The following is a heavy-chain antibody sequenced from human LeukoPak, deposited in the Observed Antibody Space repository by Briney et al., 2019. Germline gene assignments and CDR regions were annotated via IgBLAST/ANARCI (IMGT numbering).Heavy chain of an antibody. D-gene: IGHD3-9*01. V-gene: IGHV3-43D*03. CDR1: GFTFDDYA. CDR3: AREYYDILTGYLPLGWFDP. J-gene: IGHJ5*02. Sequence: GGSLRLSCAASGFTFDDYAMHWVRQAPGKGLEWVSLISWDGGSTYYADSVKGRFTISRDNSKNSLYLQMNSLRAEDTALYYCAREYYDILTGYLPLGWFDPWGQGTLVTVSS. CDR2: ISWDGGST.